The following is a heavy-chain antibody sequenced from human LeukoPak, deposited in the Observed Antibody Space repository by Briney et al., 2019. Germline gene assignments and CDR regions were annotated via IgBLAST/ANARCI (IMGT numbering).Heavy chain of an antibody. CDR3: AREKAVYGSGSYLF. J-gene: IGHJ4*02. V-gene: IGHV4-30-4*01. CDR1: GGSISSGDYY. CDR2: IYYSGST. Sequence: SQTLSLTCTVSGGSISSGDYYWSWICQPPGKGLEWIGYIYYSGSTYYNPSLKSRITISVDTSKNQFSLKLSSVTAAVTAVYYCAREKAVYGSGSYLFWGRGTLVTVSS. D-gene: IGHD3-10*01.